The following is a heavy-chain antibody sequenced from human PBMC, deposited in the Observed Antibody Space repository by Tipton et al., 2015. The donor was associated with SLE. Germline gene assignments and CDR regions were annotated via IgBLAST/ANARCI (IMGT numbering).Heavy chain of an antibody. J-gene: IGHJ4*02. CDR1: GYSISSAYY. D-gene: IGHD3-9*01. Sequence: TLSLTCSVAGYSISSAYYWGWIRQSPGKGLEWIGESNESGITHYNSSLKSRVTISVDTSKSQFSLKLRSVIAADTALYYCARGRRPVIRYFDGPKGAFFDSWGQGNLVTVSS. CDR3: ARGRRPVIRYFDGPKGAFFDS. V-gene: IGHV4-38-2*02. CDR2: SNESGIT.